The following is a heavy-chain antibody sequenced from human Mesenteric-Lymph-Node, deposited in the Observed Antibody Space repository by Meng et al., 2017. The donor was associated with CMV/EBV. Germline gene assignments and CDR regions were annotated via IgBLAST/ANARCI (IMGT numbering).Heavy chain of an antibody. CDR3: ARDAVAGTKGRWFDP. V-gene: IGHV3-53*01. J-gene: IGHJ5*02. D-gene: IGHD6-19*01. Sequence: GESLKISCAASGFTVSDNDMSWVRQAPGKGLEWVSIIYSSGITYYADSVKGRFTIFRDSSKNTLYLQMNSLKAEDTALYHCARDAVAGTKGRWFDPWGQGTLVTVSS. CDR1: GFTVSDND. CDR2: IYSSGIT.